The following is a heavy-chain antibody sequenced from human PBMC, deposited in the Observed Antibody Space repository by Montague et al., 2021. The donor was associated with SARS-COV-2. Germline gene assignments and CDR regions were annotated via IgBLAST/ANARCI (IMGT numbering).Heavy chain of an antibody. CDR1: GESMTRSL. D-gene: IGHD2/OR15-2a*01. CDR2: IFHDGTP. CDR3: TRARSKAIDY. J-gene: IGHJ4*02. Sequence: SETLSLTCAVSGESMTRSLWTWVRQPPGQRLQWIGEIFHDGTPRSNYNPSLKSRVTISIDTSKNQFFLRLSSVTAADTALYFCTRARSKAIDYWGQGALVTVSS. V-gene: IGHV4-4*02.